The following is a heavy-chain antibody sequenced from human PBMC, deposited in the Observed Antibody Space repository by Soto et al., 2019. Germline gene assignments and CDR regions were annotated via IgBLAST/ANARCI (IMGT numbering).Heavy chain of an antibody. CDR2: IIPMFGTA. Sequence: QVQLVQSGAEVKKPESSVKVSCKAPGGTFSTYATSWVRQAPGQGLEWMGGIIPMFGTANYAQRFQDRVTITAYESTNTVHMELSSLRSEDTAVYFCASGIQMWLRRINNGYSGWGQGTLVTVSS. D-gene: IGHD5-12*01. CDR1: GGTFSTYA. V-gene: IGHV1-69*12. CDR3: ASGIQMWLRRINNGYSG. J-gene: IGHJ4*02.